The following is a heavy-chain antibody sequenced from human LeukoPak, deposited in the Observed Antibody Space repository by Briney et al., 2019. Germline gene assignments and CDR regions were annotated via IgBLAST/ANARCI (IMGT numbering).Heavy chain of an antibody. D-gene: IGHD1-26*01. CDR2: ISSSRSYI. CDR1: GFTFSSYS. Sequence: PGGSLRLSCAASGFTFSSYSMNWVRQAPGKGLEWVSSISSSRSYIYYADSVKGRFTISRDNAKNSLYLQMNSLRAEDTAVYYCARRRERTNAFDIWGQGTMVTVSS. J-gene: IGHJ3*02. V-gene: IGHV3-21*01. CDR3: ARRRERTNAFDI.